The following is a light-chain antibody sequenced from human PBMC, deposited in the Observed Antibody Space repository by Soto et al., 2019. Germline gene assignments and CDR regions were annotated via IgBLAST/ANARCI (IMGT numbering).Light chain of an antibody. CDR2: GAS. CDR1: QSVSSN. V-gene: IGKV3-15*01. J-gene: IGKJ2*01. CDR3: QQYNNWPPTT. Sequence: EIVMTQSPATLSVSPGERATLSCRASQSVSSNLAWYQQKPGQAPRLRIYGASTRATGIPARFSGGGSGTEFTLTISSLQSEDFAVYYWQQYNNWPPTTFGQGTKLEIK.